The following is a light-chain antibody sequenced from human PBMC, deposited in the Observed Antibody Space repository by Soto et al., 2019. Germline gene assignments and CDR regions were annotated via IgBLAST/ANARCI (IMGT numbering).Light chain of an antibody. CDR2: DAS. CDR3: QQRYDWPPIT. V-gene: IGKV3-11*01. Sequence: EIVLTQSPATLSLSPGERATLSCTASQSVSSFLAWYQQKPGQAPRLLIYDASNRATGIPARFSGSGSGTDFTLTISSLEPEDFAVYYCQQRYDWPPITFGQGTRLDIK. CDR1: QSVSSF. J-gene: IGKJ5*01.